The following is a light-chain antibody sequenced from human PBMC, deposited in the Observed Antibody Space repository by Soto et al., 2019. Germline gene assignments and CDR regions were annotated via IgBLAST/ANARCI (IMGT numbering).Light chain of an antibody. Sequence: EIVMTQSPDTLSVSPVERATLPCRSSQSVSSNLAWYQQKPGQAPRLLIYGAYIRATGIPARFSGSGSWTEFTLTISSLQSEDFAVYFCQQYNAWPPITFGQGTRLEIK. CDR3: QQYNAWPPIT. CDR2: GAY. CDR1: QSVSSN. J-gene: IGKJ5*01. V-gene: IGKV3-15*01.